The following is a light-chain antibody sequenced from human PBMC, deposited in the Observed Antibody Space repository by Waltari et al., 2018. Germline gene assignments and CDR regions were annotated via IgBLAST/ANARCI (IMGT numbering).Light chain of an antibody. CDR1: QSITNNY. J-gene: IGKJ2*01. CDR2: AAS. Sequence: EIVLTQSPGTLSLSPGERATLSCRASQSITNNYLAWYQQRPGQAPRILIYAASSRVTGIPDRFSGSGFGTGFTLTISRLEPEDFAVYYCQQYGSSPLYTFGQGTKLEIK. V-gene: IGKV3-20*01. CDR3: QQYGSSPLYT.